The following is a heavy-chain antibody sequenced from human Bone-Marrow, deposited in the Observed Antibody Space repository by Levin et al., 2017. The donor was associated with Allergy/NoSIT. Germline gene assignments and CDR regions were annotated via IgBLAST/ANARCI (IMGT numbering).Heavy chain of an antibody. D-gene: IGHD4-23*01. J-gene: IGHJ2*01. CDR2: INPNSGAT. CDR3: AREADYGGNYWYFDL. V-gene: IGHV1-2*06. CDR1: AYRFSDYH. Sequence: GASVKVSCKASAYRFSDYHINWVRQAPGQGLEWMGRINPNSGATSYAHQFLGRVTMTSDASISTAYMELRGLRSDDTAMYFCAREADYGGNYWYFDLWGRGTLLTVSS.